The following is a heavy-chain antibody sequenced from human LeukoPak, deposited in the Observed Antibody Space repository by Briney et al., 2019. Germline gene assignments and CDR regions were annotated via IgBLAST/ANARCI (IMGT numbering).Heavy chain of an antibody. J-gene: IGHJ3*02. Sequence: RSGGSLRLSCAVSEFTFSIYGMNWVRQAPGKGLEWLSYVTNSGLTKYYAPSVRGRFTISRDNAKNSLYLQMNSLGAEDTAVYFCARAVTTDWLHYAFDIWGQGTVVTVSS. V-gene: IGHV3-48*04. CDR1: EFTFSIYG. D-gene: IGHD3-9*01. CDR3: ARAVTTDWLHYAFDI. CDR2: VTNSGLTK.